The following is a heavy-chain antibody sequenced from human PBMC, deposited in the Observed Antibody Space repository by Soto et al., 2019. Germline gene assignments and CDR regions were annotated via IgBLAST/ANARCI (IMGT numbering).Heavy chain of an antibody. V-gene: IGHV3-23*01. CDR3: AKLSPQGDIYDFWSGYYSPYYFDY. CDR1: GFTFSSYA. CDR2: ISGSGGST. J-gene: IGHJ4*02. D-gene: IGHD3-3*01. Sequence: PGGSLRLSCAASGFTFSSYAMSWVRQAPGKGLEWVSAISGSGGSTYYADSVKGRFTISRDNSKNTLYLQMNSLRAEDTAVYYCAKLSPQGDIYDFWSGYYSPYYFDYWGQGTLVTVSS.